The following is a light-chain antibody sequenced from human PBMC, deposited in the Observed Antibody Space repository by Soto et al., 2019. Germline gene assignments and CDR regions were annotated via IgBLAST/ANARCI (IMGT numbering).Light chain of an antibody. J-gene: IGKJ3*01. Sequence: DIQMTQSPSTLPASVGDRVTITCRASQTISSWLAWYQQKPGKAPDLLIYDASRLAGGVPSRFSGSESGTEFTLTISSLQSEDFAVYFCQQYNNWPPLTFHPGTKGDLK. CDR3: QQYNNWPPLT. CDR2: DAS. CDR1: QTISSW. V-gene: IGKV1-5*01.